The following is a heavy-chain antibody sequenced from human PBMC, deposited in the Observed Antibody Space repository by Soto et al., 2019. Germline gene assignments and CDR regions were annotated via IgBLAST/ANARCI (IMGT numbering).Heavy chain of an antibody. CDR1: GYTFTCYA. V-gene: IGHV1-46*03. CDR3: ARASVSGRRFDY. J-gene: IGHJ4*02. Sequence: ASVKVSCKASGYTFTCYAMHWVRQAPGQRLEWMGWINPSGGSTTYAQKFQGRVTMTRDTSTSTVYMELSSLTSEDTAVYYCARASVSGRRFDYWGEGTLVTVSS. D-gene: IGHD6-19*01. CDR2: INPSGGST.